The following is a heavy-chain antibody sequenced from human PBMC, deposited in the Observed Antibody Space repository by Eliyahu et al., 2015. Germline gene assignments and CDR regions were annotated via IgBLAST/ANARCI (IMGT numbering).Heavy chain of an antibody. Sequence: QVQLVESGGGVVQPGKCLRLSCAASXFNFIPFGXHWXPPXPGQGVGXVAXISSVGSHRYYADSVKXRFTISRDNSNNTLYLHVDTLRPXDTAVYYCAQGWSRGILAXLGVGWGQGALVTVSS. D-gene: IGHD3-10*01. CDR3: AQGWSRGILAXLGVG. CDR1: XFNFIPFG. V-gene: IGHV3-30*18. CDR2: ISSVGSHR. J-gene: IGHJ4*02.